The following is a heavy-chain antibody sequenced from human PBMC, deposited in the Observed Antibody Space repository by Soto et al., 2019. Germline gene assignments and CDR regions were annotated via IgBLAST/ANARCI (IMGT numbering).Heavy chain of an antibody. Sequence: QVQLVESGGGVVQPGRSLRLSCAASGFTFSSYGMHWVRQAPGKGLEWVAIVSYDGSNKYYADSVKGRITISRDNSKNTLYLQMDSLRAEDTAVYYCAKAVGRDGYTPVAYWGQGTLVTVSS. CDR2: VSYDGSNK. CDR3: AKAVGRDGYTPVAY. CDR1: GFTFSSYG. V-gene: IGHV3-30*18. J-gene: IGHJ4*02. D-gene: IGHD1-1*01.